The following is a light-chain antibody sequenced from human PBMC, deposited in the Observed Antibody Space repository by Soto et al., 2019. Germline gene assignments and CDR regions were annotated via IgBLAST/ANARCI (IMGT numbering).Light chain of an antibody. CDR1: QSVGSS. J-gene: IGKJ1*01. CDR2: DSS. V-gene: IGKV3-11*01. CDR3: QQRSNWPPWT. Sequence: ETVLTQSPDTLSLSAGERATLSCRVCQSVGSSLVWYHQKPAQPPRLLIYDSSTRAAGLPARFSGSGSGSDFTLTVTSLDPEDFAVYYCQQRSNWPPWTFGQGTKVDIK.